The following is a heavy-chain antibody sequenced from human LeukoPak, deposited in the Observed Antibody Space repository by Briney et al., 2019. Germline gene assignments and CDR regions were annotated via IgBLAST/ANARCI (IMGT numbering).Heavy chain of an antibody. J-gene: IGHJ5*02. Sequence: ASVKVSCKAPGYTFTGYYMHWVRQAPGQGLEWMGWINPNSGGTNYAQKFQGRVTMTRDTSISTAYMELSRLRSDDTAVYYCARAPLYSSGPNWFDPWGQGTLVTVSS. D-gene: IGHD6-19*01. CDR1: GYTFTGYY. V-gene: IGHV1-2*02. CDR3: ARAPLYSSGPNWFDP. CDR2: INPNSGGT.